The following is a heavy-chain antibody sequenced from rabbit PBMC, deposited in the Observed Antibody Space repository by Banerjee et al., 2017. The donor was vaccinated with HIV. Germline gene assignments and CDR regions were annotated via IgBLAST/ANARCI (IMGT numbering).Heavy chain of an antibody. Sequence: QEQLEESGGDLVKPGASLTLTCTASGFSFSSSYWICWVRQAPGKGLEWITCIHAGSGGSTYYANWAKGRFIISKTSSTTVTLQMTSLTAADTATYFCTRTGSGYGITGFQLWGPGTLVTVS. J-gene: IGHJ4*01. V-gene: IGHV1S45*01. CDR3: TRTGSGYGITGFQL. CDR1: GFSFSSSYW. D-gene: IGHD8-1*01. CDR2: IHAGSGGST.